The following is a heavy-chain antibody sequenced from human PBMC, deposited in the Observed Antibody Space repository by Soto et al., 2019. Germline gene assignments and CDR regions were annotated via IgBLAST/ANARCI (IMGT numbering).Heavy chain of an antibody. D-gene: IGHD6-19*01. Sequence: ASVKVSCKASGYTFTGYYMHWVRQAPGQGLEWMGWINPNSGGTNSAQKFQGWVTMTRDTSISTAYMELSRLRSDDTAVYYCATSRVSIAVAGETEYYFDYWGQGNLVTVSS. CDR3: ATSRVSIAVAGETEYYFDY. CDR1: GYTFTGYY. J-gene: IGHJ4*02. V-gene: IGHV1-2*04. CDR2: INPNSGGT.